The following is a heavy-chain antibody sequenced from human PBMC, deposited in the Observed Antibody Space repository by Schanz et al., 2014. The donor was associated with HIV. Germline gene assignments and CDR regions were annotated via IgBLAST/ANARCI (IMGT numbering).Heavy chain of an antibody. CDR1: GYTFTSYG. Sequence: QVQLVQSGAEVKPGASVKVSCKASGYTFTSYGISWVRQAPGQGLEWMGWISAYNGNIFYPKELRGRVTMTTDTSTTTASMELRSLTSDDTAVYFCARSNYDILRERAYYYYYGLDVWGQGTTVTVSS. J-gene: IGHJ6*02. V-gene: IGHV1-18*01. CDR3: ARSNYDILRERAYYYYYGLDV. CDR2: ISAYNGNI. D-gene: IGHD3-9*01.